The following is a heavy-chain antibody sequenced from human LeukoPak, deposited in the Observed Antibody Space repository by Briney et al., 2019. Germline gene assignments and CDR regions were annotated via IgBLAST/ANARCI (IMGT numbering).Heavy chain of an antibody. V-gene: IGHV3-7*01. J-gene: IGHJ4*02. D-gene: IGHD6-19*01. CDR2: IKQDGSEI. CDR1: GFTFSNCW. CDR3: AREGDSSGWTD. Sequence: GGSLRLSCAASGFTFSNCWMNWVRQAPGKGLEWVANIKQDGSEIYYVDSVKGRFTISRVNAKNSLYLQMNSLRAEDTAVYYCAREGDSSGWTDWGQGTLVTVSS.